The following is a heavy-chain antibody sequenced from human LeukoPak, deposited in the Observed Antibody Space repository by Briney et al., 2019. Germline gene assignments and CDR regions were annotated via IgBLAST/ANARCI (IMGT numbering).Heavy chain of an antibody. V-gene: IGHV4-39*01. J-gene: IGHJ4*02. CDR1: GGSISSSSYY. Sequence: TSETLSLTCTVSGGSISSSSYYWGWIRQPPGKGLEWIGSIYYSGSTYYNPSLKSRVTISVDTSKNQFSLKLSSVTAADTAVYYCARQSINWGETFDYWGQGTLATVSS. D-gene: IGHD7-27*01. CDR3: ARQSINWGETFDY. CDR2: IYYSGST.